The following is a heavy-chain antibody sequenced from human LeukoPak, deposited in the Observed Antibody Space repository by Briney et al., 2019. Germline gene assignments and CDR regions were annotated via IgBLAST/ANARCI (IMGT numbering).Heavy chain of an antibody. V-gene: IGHV1-2*02. CDR2: INPNSGGT. CDR1: GYTFTGYY. J-gene: IGHJ3*02. CDR3: ARDVDITGTTRDDASDI. Sequence: ASVKVSCKASGYTFTGYYMHWVRRAPGQGLEWMGWINPNSGGTNYAQKFQGRVTMTRDTSISTAYMELSRLRSDDTAVYYCARDVDITGTTRDDASDIWGQGTMVTVSS. D-gene: IGHD1-7*01.